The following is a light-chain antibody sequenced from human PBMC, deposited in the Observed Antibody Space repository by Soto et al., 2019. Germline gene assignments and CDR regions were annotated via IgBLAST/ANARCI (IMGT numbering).Light chain of an antibody. Sequence: DIQMTQSPSTLSGSVGDRVTITCRASQTISSWLAWYQQKPGKAPKLLIYKASTLKSGVPSRFSGSGPRTESTLTISSLQPDDFATYYCQHYNSYSEAFGQGTKVDIK. V-gene: IGKV1-5*03. CDR3: QHYNSYSEA. CDR1: QTISSW. CDR2: KAS. J-gene: IGKJ1*01.